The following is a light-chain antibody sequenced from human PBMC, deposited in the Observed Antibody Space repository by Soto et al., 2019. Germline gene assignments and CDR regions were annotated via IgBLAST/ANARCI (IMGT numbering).Light chain of an antibody. CDR2: AAS. CDR1: QSVSNTY. CDR3: QQHGSSRRT. V-gene: IGKV3-20*01. Sequence: EIVLTQSPDTLSLFPGERATLSCRASQSVSNTYLAWYQQKPGQAPRPLISAASTRAPGTPDRFSGSGSGTDFTLTFIRLGPDDFARYYCQQHGSSRRTFAQGT. J-gene: IGKJ1*01.